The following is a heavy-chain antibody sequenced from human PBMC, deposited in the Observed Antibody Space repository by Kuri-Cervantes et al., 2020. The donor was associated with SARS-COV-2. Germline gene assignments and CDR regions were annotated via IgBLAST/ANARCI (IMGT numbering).Heavy chain of an antibody. V-gene: IGHV3-11*03. CDR2: ISSSSSYT. D-gene: IGHD6-19*01. CDR1: GFTFSNAW. CDR3: ASFGSGWYDDAFDI. Sequence: GGSLRLSCAASGFTFSNAWMSWVRQAPGKGLEWVSYISSSSSYTNYADSVKGRFTISRDNAKNSLYLQMNSLRAEDTAVYYCASFGSGWYDDAFDIWGQGTMVTVSS. J-gene: IGHJ3*02.